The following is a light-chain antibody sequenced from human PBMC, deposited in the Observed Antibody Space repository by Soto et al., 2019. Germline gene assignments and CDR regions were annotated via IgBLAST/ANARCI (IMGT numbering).Light chain of an antibody. V-gene: IGKV1-33*01. Sequence: DIQMTQSPSTLSESVGDRVTITCGASQRISSWLAWYQQKPGKDPKLLIYDASNLQTGVPSRFSGRGSGTDFTFTISSLQPDESGTYYCQQYDDLPITFGQGTRLE. CDR1: QRISSW. J-gene: IGKJ5*01. CDR2: DAS. CDR3: QQYDDLPIT.